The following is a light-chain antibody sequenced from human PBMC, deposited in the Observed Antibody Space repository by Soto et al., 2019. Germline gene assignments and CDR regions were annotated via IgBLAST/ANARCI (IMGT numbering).Light chain of an antibody. CDR2: WAS. CDR3: QQYYNSPSNAWT. V-gene: IGKV4-1*01. CDR1: QSLLYISNNKNY. Sequence: DIVMTQSPDSLAVSLGERATINCKSSQSLLYISNNKNYLAWYQQKPGQPPKLLIYWASTRQSGVPDRFSGSGSGTDFTLTISSLQAEDVAVYYCQQYYNSPSNAWTFGQGTKVEIK. J-gene: IGKJ1*01.